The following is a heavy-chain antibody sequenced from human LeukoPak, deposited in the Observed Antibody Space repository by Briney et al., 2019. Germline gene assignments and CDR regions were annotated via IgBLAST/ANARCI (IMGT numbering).Heavy chain of an antibody. CDR2: IYYSGST. Sequence: SETLSLTCTVSGGSVSSGSYYWSWIRQPPGKGLEWIGYIYYSGSTNYNPSLKSRVTISVDTSKNQFSLKLSSVTAADTAVYYCARGVAVAGNLDYWGQGTLGTVSS. D-gene: IGHD6-19*01. J-gene: IGHJ4*02. CDR3: ARGVAVAGNLDY. CDR1: GGSVSSGSYY. V-gene: IGHV4-61*01.